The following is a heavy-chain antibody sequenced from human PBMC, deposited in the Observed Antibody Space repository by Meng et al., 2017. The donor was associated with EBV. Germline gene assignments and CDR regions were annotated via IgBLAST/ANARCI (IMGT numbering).Heavy chain of an antibody. Sequence: VSRVVSGGVVGQPGRSLRHSCASSGFPFSRYSMHWVRQASGKGLEWVAVISYDGSNKYYADSVKGRFTISRDNSKNTLYLQMNSLRAEDTAVYYCAGGQQWLRSPYFDYWGQGTLVTVSS. J-gene: IGHJ4*02. V-gene: IGHV3-30-3*01. CDR2: ISYDGSNK. D-gene: IGHD5-12*01. CDR3: AGGQQWLRSPYFDY. CDR1: GFPFSRYS.